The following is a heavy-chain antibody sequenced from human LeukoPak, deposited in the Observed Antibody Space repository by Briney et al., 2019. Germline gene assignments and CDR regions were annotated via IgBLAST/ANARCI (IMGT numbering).Heavy chain of an antibody. J-gene: IGHJ3*01. Sequence: ETLSLTCAVSGGSISSSNWWSWVRQAPGKGLEWVGNIREDGGETYYVDSVKGRFTIYRDNAKNTLYLQMYSLRAEDTALYYCARVYLGERFWGQGTMVTVSS. CDR1: GGSISSSNW. CDR2: IREDGGET. CDR3: ARVYLGERF. V-gene: IGHV3-7*01. D-gene: IGHD4-17*01.